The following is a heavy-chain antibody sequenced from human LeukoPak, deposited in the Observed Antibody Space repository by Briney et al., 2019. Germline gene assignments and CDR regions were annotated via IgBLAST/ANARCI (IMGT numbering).Heavy chain of an antibody. Sequence: SSESLSLTCTVSGGSISSSSYYWGWNRQPPGKGLEWIGSIYYSGSTYYNPSLQSRVTISVDTSKNQFSLKLSSVTAADTAVYYCARHSVVVPAAMYNWFDPWGQGTPVTVSS. CDR3: ARHSVVVPAAMYNWFDP. V-gene: IGHV4-39*01. J-gene: IGHJ5*02. D-gene: IGHD2-2*01. CDR2: IYYSGST. CDR1: GGSISSSSYY.